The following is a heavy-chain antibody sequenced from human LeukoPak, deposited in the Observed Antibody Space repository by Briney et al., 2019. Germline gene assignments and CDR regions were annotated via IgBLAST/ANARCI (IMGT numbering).Heavy chain of an antibody. V-gene: IGHV3-23*01. CDR1: GFTFSSYA. Sequence: GGSLRLSCAASGFTFSSYAMSWVRQAPGKGLEWVSAISGSGGSTYYADSVKGRFTISRDNSKNALYLQMNSLRVEDTAVYYCARNSDIRDYWGQGTLVTVSS. D-gene: IGHD3-9*01. J-gene: IGHJ4*02. CDR2: ISGSGGST. CDR3: ARNSDIRDY.